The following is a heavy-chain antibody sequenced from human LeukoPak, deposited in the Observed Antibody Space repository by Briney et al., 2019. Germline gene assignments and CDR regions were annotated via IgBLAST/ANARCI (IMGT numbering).Heavy chain of an antibody. CDR2: INPSGGST. V-gene: IGHV1-46*01. Sequence: ASVKVSFKASGYTFTVYYMHWVRQAPGQGLEWMGIINPSGGSTSYAQKFQGRVTITRDMSTSTDYMELSSLRSEDTAVYYCARDNSVEDTAWWFDPWGQGTLVTVSS. D-gene: IGHD4-23*01. CDR1: GYTFTVYY. J-gene: IGHJ5*02. CDR3: ARDNSVEDTAWWFDP.